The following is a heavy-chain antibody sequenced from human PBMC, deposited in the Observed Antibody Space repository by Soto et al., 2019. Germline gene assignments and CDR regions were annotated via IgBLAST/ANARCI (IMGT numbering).Heavy chain of an antibody. Sequence: GASVKVSCKASGYPFTGHYIHWVRQAPEQGPEWMGEIGPESGATRYAQKFQGRVTMTRDTSITTVYMELKNLSPDDTAVYYCGRGRSGQIVVFYWGEGTPVTVPS. CDR1: GYPFTGHY. CDR3: GRGRSGQIVVFY. J-gene: IGHJ4*02. CDR2: IGPESGAT. D-gene: IGHD1-26*01. V-gene: IGHV1-2*02.